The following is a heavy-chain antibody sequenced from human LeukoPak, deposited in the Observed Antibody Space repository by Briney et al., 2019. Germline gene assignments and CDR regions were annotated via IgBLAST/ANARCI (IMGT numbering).Heavy chain of an antibody. V-gene: IGHV1-8*01. J-gene: IGHJ4*02. Sequence: ASVKVSCKASGYTFTSYDINWVRQATGQGLEWMGWMNPNSGNTGYAQKFQGRVTMTRNTSISAAYMELSSLRSEDTAVYYCARGRKAPGVKNYYFDYWVQGTLVTVSS. CDR2: MNPNSGNT. D-gene: IGHD4-23*01. CDR3: ARGRKAPGVKNYYFDY. CDR1: GYTFTSYD.